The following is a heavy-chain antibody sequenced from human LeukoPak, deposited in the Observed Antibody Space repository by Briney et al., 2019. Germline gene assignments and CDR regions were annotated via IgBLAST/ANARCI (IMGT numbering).Heavy chain of an antibody. V-gene: IGHV4-59*11. J-gene: IGHJ3*02. CDR3: ARALVTVTKGFDI. CDR2: ISYIGST. Sequence: PSETLSLTCAVSADSFSSHYWTWIRQAPGKGLEWIGYISYIGSTNYNPSLKSRVTISIDTSKNQFSLKLSSVTAADTAVYYCARALVTVTKGFDIWGQGTMVSVSS. CDR1: ADSFSSHY. D-gene: IGHD4-17*01.